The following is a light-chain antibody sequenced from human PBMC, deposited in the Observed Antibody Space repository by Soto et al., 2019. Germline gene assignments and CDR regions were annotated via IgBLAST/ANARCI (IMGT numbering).Light chain of an antibody. Sequence: EVVLTQSPATLSLSPGDRTTLSCRASQSVSSNLAWYQQKPDQSPRLHIYGAFSRDTGVPPRFIGSRSGTEFTLTIIAVQSEDFAVYYGQQYYNWPPYTFGQGTKLDFK. CDR3: QQYYNWPPYT. V-gene: IGKV3-15*01. CDR2: GAF. CDR1: QSVSSN. J-gene: IGKJ2*01.